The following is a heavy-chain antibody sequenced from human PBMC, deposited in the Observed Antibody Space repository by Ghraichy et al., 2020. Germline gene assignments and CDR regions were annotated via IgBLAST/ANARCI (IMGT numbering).Heavy chain of an antibody. CDR2: IYTSGST. CDR3: ARLGGGSYYHP. Sequence: SETLSLTCTVSGGSISSYYWSWIRQPPGKGLEWIGYIYTSGSTNYNPSLKSRVTISVDTSKNQFSLKLSSVTAADTAVYYCARLGGGSYYHPWGQGTLVTVSS. J-gene: IGHJ5*02. D-gene: IGHD1-26*01. V-gene: IGHV4-4*09. CDR1: GGSISSYY.